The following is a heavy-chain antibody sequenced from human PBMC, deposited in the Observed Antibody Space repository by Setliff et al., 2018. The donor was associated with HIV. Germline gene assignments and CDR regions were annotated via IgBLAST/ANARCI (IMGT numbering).Heavy chain of an antibody. J-gene: IGHJ6*03. V-gene: IGHV4-59*08. CDR2: IYYSGST. CDR3: ARQITMVRGVYQPYYYYYLDV. CDR1: GGSISSYY. D-gene: IGHD3-10*01. Sequence: SETLSLTCTVSGGSISSYYWSWIRQPPGKGLEWIGYIYYSGSTNYNPSLKSRVTISVDTSKNQFSLKLSSVTAADTAVYYCARQITMVRGVYQPYYYYYLDVWGKGTTVTVSS.